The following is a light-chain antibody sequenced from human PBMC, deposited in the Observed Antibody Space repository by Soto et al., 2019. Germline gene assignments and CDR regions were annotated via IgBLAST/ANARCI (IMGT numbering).Light chain of an antibody. V-gene: IGKV3-11*01. CDR1: QNIGTY. Sequence: IVLTQSPATLSLSLGEIATLSCRASQNIGTYLVWYQQKPGQAPRLHIYDASKRATGIPDRFGGSGSGTDFTLTISSLAPEDFALYYCQQRSSWPRAFGGGTKVEIK. J-gene: IGKJ4*01. CDR2: DAS. CDR3: QQRSSWPRA.